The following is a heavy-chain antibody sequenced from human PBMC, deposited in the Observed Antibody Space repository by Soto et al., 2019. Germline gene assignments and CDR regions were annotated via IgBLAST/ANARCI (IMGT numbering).Heavy chain of an antibody. Sequence: SETLSLTCSVSGGSLNNFYWNWIRQTAGKGLEWIGRIHASGNTNYNPSLKSRATLSVDTSKNQFSLNVRSVTAADTAVYYCARSIHKEIWLDHWGQGTLVIVSS. CDR1: GGSLNNFY. CDR2: IHASGNT. D-gene: IGHD3-3*02. CDR3: ARSIHKEIWLDH. V-gene: IGHV4-4*07. J-gene: IGHJ5*02.